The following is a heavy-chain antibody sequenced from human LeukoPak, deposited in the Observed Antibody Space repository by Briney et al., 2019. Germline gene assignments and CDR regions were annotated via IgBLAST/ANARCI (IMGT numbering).Heavy chain of an antibody. CDR2: ISAYNSNT. Sequence: ASVKVSCKASGYTFTSYGISWVRQAPGQGLEWMGWISAYNSNTNYAQKLQGRVTMTTDTPTSTAYKELRSLRSDDTAVYYCARAGSSWTRGYFDYWGQGTLVTVSS. CDR1: GYTFTSYG. J-gene: IGHJ4*02. V-gene: IGHV1-18*01. CDR3: ARAGSSWTRGYFDY. D-gene: IGHD6-13*01.